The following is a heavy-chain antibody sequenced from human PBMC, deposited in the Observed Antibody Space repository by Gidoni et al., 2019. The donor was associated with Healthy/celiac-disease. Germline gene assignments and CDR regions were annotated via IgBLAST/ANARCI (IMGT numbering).Heavy chain of an antibody. J-gene: IGHJ6*02. D-gene: IGHD2-2*02. CDR3: ASRYCSSTSCYIADMDV. V-gene: IGHV1-69*01. CDR1: GGTFRRSA. Sequence: QVQLVQSGAEVKKPGSSVKVSCKASGGTFRRSAIRWVRPAPGQGLEWMGGIIPIFGTANYAQKFQGRVTITADESTSTAYMELSSLRSEDTAVYYCASRYCSSTSCYIADMDVWGQGTTVTVSS. CDR2: IIPIFGTA.